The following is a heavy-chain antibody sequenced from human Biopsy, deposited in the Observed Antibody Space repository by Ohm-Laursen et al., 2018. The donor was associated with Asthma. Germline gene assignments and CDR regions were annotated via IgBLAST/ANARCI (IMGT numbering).Heavy chain of an antibody. V-gene: IGHV4-31*03. J-gene: IGHJ5*01. Sequence: QTLSLTCSVSGGSISSGAYFWSWARQHPGKGLEWIGYINYSGTTYYNPSLKSRVTIAVETSKNQFSLTLTSVTAADTALYYCARDLAGHCTSASCYGFDSWGQGAQVTVSS. D-gene: IGHD2-2*01. CDR3: ARDLAGHCTSASCYGFDS. CDR2: INYSGTT. CDR1: GGSISSGAYF.